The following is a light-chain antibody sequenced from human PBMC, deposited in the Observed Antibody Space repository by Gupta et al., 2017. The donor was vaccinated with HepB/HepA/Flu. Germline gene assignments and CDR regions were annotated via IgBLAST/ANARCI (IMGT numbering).Light chain of an antibody. CDR3: CSYAGRYTV. V-gene: IGLV2-11*01. CDR2: DVS. J-gene: IGLJ2*01. CDR1: SSDVVGYNY. Sequence: QSALTQPRSVFGSPGPSVTLSCTGNSSDVVGYNYVYWYQQHPGNDPKLIIYDVSKRPSGVPYRFSGSKSGNTASLTISGLQAEDEAEYYCCSYAGRYTVFGGGTKLTVL.